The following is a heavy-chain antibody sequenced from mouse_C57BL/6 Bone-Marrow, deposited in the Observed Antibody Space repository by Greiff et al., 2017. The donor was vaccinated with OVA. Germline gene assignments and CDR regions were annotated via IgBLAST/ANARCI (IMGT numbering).Heavy chain of an antibody. CDR3: ARLLSTVVAYEV. V-gene: IGHV1-69*01. J-gene: IGHJ1*03. CDR1: GYTFTSYW. Sequence: QVHVKQPGAELVMPGASVKLSCKASGYTFTSYWMHWVKQRPGQGLEWIGEIDPSDSYTNYNQKFKGKSTLTVDKSSSTAYMQLSSLTSEDSAVYYCARLLSTVVAYEVWGTGTTVTVSS. D-gene: IGHD1-1*01. CDR2: IDPSDSYT.